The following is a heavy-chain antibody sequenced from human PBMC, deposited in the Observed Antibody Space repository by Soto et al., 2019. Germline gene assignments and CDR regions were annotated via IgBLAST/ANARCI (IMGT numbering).Heavy chain of an antibody. CDR2: IYHSGST. Sequence: SETLSLTCAVSGGSISSSNWWSWVRQPPGKGLEWIGEIYHSGSTNYNPSLKSRVTISVDKSKNQFSLKLSSVTAADTAVYYCARDQYIAARPEGMDVWGQGTTVTVSS. CDR3: ARDQYIAARPEGMDV. D-gene: IGHD6-6*01. CDR1: GGSISSSNW. V-gene: IGHV4-4*02. J-gene: IGHJ6*02.